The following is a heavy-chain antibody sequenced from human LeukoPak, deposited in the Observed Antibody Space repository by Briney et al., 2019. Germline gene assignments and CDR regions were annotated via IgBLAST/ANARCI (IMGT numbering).Heavy chain of an antibody. V-gene: IGHV1-69*05. CDR2: VIPFFGTA. CDR3: ARGFLNVEYQLLIDWFDP. CDR1: GYDFTGYY. D-gene: IGHD2-2*01. J-gene: IGHJ5*02. Sequence: SVKVSCKASGYDFTGYYVHWVRQAPGHGFEWMGGVIPFFGTANYAQKFQGRVTITTDESTSTAYMELSSLRSEETAVYYCARGFLNVEYQLLIDWFDPWGQGTLVTVSS.